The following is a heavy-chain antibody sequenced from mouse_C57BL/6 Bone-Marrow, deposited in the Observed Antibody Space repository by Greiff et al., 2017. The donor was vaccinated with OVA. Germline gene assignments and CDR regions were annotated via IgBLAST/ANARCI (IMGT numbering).Heavy chain of an antibody. Sequence: EVQLQQSGPVLVKPGASVKMSCKASGYTFTDYYMNWVKQSHGKSLEWIGVINPYNGGTSYNQKFKGKATLTVDKSSSTAYMELNSLTSEDSAVYYCARDIIYYGNYLYYFDYWGQGTTLTVSS. CDR1: GYTFTDYY. V-gene: IGHV1-19*01. CDR3: ARDIIYYGNYLYYFDY. J-gene: IGHJ2*01. D-gene: IGHD2-1*01. CDR2: INPYNGGT.